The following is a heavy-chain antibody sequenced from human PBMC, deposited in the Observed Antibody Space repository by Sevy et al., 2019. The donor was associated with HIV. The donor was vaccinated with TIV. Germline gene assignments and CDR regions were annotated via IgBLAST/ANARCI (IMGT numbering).Heavy chain of an antibody. V-gene: IGHV3-7*01. Sequence: GGSLRLSCAASGFRFSVSWMNWVRQAPGKGLEWVANIKSDGSDNHYVDSAEGRFTISRDNAKNSLFLQMNSLRVEDTAMYYCAQETFGRFDSWGQGTLVTVSS. CDR3: AQETFGRFDS. CDR1: GFRFSVSW. CDR2: IKSDGSDN. D-gene: IGHD1-26*01. J-gene: IGHJ4*02.